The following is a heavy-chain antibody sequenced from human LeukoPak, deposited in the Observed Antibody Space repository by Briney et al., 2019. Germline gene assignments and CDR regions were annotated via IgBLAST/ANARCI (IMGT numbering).Heavy chain of an antibody. CDR2: IIPIFGTA. V-gene: IGHV1-69*06. J-gene: IGHJ4*02. D-gene: IGHD3-10*01. Sequence: SVKVSCKASGGTFSSYAISWVRQAPGQGLEWMGGIIPIFGTANYAQESQGRVTITADKSTSTAYMELSSLRSEDTAVYYCARKAMYRGVLRDYFDYWGQGTLVTVSS. CDR1: GGTFSSYA. CDR3: ARKAMYRGVLRDYFDY.